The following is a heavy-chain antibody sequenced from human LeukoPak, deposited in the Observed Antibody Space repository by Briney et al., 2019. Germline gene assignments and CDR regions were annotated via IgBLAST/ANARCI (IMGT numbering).Heavy chain of an antibody. V-gene: IGHV3-23*01. Sequence: GGSLRLSCAASGFTFSSYVMSWVRQAPGKGLKWVSTISSSAATTYYADSVKGRFTISRDNSINTLYLQMSSLRPEDTAVYYCAKDKVPRGWGSFDYWGQGTLVTVSS. J-gene: IGHJ4*02. CDR2: ISSSAATT. D-gene: IGHD7-27*01. CDR3: AKDKVPRGWGSFDY. CDR1: GFTFSSYV.